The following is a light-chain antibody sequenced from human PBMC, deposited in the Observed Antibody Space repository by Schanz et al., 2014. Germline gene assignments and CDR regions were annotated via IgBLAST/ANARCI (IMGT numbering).Light chain of an antibody. CDR3: QQYGSSPYT. CDR2: GAS. V-gene: IGKV3-20*01. Sequence: ENVLTQSPGTLSLSPGEGATLSCRASQSVDTAHFAWYQHKPGQAPRLLIYGASTRATGIPSRFSGSGSGTDFTLTISRLEPEDFAVYYCQQYGSSPYTSGQGTKLEIK. CDR1: QSVDTAH. J-gene: IGKJ2*01.